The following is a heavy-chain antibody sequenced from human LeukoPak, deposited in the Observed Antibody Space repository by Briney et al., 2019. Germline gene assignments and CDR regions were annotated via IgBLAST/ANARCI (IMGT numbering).Heavy chain of an antibody. V-gene: IGHV4-61*08. Sequence: SETLSLTCTVSGGSISSGGYYWSWIRQPPGKGLEWIGYIYTSGSTNYNPSLKSRVTISVDTSKNQFSLKLSSVTAADTAVYYCARHSWTGLLRSSLDYFDYWGQGTLVTVSS. D-gene: IGHD4-23*01. J-gene: IGHJ4*02. CDR2: IYTSGST. CDR1: GGSISSGGYY. CDR3: ARHSWTGLLRSSLDYFDY.